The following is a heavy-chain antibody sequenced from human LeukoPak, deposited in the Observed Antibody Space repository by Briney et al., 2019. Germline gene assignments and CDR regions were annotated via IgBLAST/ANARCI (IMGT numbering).Heavy chain of an antibody. V-gene: IGHV4-59*08. J-gene: IGHJ6*03. D-gene: IGHD6-19*01. Sequence: SETLSLTCTVSGGSISNYYWNWIRQPPGKGLEWIGYIYYSGTTNYSPSLKSRVSMSVDTSKNQFSLKLSSVTAADTAVYYCARAVAGKNYYYYYMDVWGKGTTVTISS. CDR2: IYYSGTT. CDR3: ARAVAGKNYYYYYMDV. CDR1: GGSISNYY.